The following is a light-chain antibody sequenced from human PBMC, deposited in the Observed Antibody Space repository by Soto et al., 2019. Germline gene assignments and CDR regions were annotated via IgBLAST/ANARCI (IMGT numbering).Light chain of an antibody. Sequence: QSMLSQPATVSGSPGQSITISLTGTSCDVGGYNYVSWYQQHPGKAPKLMIYDVSNRPSGVSNRFSGSKSGNTASLTISGLQAEDEADYYCSSYTSSSTYVFGTGTKVTVL. CDR3: SSYTSSSTYV. J-gene: IGLJ1*01. CDR1: SCDVGGYNY. CDR2: DVS. V-gene: IGLV2-14*01.